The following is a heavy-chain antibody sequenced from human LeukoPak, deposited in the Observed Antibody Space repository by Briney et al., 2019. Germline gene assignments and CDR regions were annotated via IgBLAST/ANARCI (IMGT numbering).Heavy chain of an antibody. CDR3: AKSRSSSWYPDAFDI. Sequence: GGSLRLSCAASGFTFSSYAMHWVRQAPGKGLEWVAVISYDGSNKYYADSVKGRFTISRDNSKNTLYLQMNSLRAEDTAVYYCAKSRSSSWYPDAFDIWGQGTMVTVSS. D-gene: IGHD6-13*01. CDR1: GFTFSSYA. V-gene: IGHV3-30*04. CDR2: ISYDGSNK. J-gene: IGHJ3*02.